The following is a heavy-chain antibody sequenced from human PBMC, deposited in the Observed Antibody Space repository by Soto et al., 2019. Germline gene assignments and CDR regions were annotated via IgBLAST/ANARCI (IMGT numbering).Heavy chain of an antibody. D-gene: IGHD3-3*01. V-gene: IGHV3-23*01. CDR3: AKLRFLEWLFSNDAFDI. CDR2: ISGSGGST. CDR1: GFTFSSYA. Sequence: EVQLLESGGGLVQPGGSLRLSCAASGFTFSSYAMSWVRQAPGKGLEWVSAISGSGGSTYYADSVKGRFTISRDNSKHTLYLQMNSLRAEDTAVYYCAKLRFLEWLFSNDAFDIWGQGTMVTVSS. J-gene: IGHJ3*02.